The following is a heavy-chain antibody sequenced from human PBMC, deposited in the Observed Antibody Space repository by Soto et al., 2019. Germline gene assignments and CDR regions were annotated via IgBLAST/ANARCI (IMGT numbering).Heavy chain of an antibody. CDR2: ISSNGGST. V-gene: IGHV3-64*01. J-gene: IGHJ6*03. CDR1: GFTFSSYA. CDR3: ARVDYGSGSSHPPDQEYYMDV. Sequence: GGSLRLSCAASGFTFSSYAMHWVRQAPGKGLEYVSAISSNGGSTYYANSVKGRFTISRDNSKNTLYLQMGSLRAEDMAVYYCARVDYGSGSSHPPDQEYYMDVWGKGTTVTVSS. D-gene: IGHD3-10*01.